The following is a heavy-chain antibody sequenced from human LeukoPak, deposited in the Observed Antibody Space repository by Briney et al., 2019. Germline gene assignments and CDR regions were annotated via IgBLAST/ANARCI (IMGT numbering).Heavy chain of an antibody. CDR1: GGSFSGYY. D-gene: IGHD6-13*01. Sequence: SETLSLTCAVYGGSFSGYYWSWIRQPPGKGLEWIGEINHSGSTNYNPSLKSRVTISVDTSKNQFSLKLSSVTAADTAVYYCARHPGSSWYRSGYYYMDVWGKGTTVTVSS. CDR2: INHSGST. J-gene: IGHJ6*03. CDR3: ARHPGSSWYRSGYYYMDV. V-gene: IGHV4-34*01.